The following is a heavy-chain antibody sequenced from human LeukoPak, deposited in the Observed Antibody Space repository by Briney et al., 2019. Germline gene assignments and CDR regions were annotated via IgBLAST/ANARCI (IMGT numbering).Heavy chain of an antibody. Sequence: SVKVSCKASGGTFSSYAISWVRQAPGQGLEWMGGIIPIFGTANYARKFQGRVTITTDESTSTAYMELSSLRSEDTAVYYCARDGRVWGLLNYFDYWGQGTLVTVSS. CDR3: ARDGRVWGLLNYFDY. CDR1: GGTFSSYA. D-gene: IGHD3/OR15-3a*01. J-gene: IGHJ4*02. CDR2: IIPIFGTA. V-gene: IGHV1-69*05.